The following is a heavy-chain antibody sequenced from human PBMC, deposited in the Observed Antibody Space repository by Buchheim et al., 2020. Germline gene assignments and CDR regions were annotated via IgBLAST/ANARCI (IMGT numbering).Heavy chain of an antibody. CDR3: ARAYGMDV. V-gene: IGHV4-59*01. Sequence: QVQLQESGPGLVKPSETLSLTCTVSGGSISSYYWSWIRQPPGKVLEWIGYIYYSVSTNYNPPLKSRVTISVDTSKNQFSFKLSSVTAADTAVYYCARAYGMDVWGQGTT. CDR2: IYYSVST. CDR1: GGSISSYY. J-gene: IGHJ6*02.